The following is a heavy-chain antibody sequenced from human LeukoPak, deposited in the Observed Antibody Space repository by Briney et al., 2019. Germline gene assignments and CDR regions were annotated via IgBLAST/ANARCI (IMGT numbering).Heavy chain of an antibody. CDR2: IKQDGSEK. D-gene: IGHD3-3*01. CDR3: ARKYYDFWSGYYSGLLGY. Sequence: GGSLRLSCAASGFTFGSYWMSWVRQAPGKGLEWVANIKQDGSEKYYVDSVKGRFTISRDNAKNSLYLQMNSLRAEDTAVYYCARKYYDFWSGYYSGLLGYWGQGTLVTVSS. V-gene: IGHV3-7*01. J-gene: IGHJ4*02. CDR1: GFTFGSYW.